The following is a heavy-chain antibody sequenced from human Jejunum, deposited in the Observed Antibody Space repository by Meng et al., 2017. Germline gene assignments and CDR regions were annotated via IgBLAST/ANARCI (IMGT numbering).Heavy chain of an antibody. CDR2: ITTGGEYT. CDR3: ARGVTSGTTYSAYQI. J-gene: IGHJ3*02. D-gene: IGHD1-26*01. CDR1: GFTFSGYV. V-gene: IGHV3-23*01. Sequence: GESLKISCAASGFTFSGYVMGWVRQAPGKGLEWVSSITTGGEYTYYADSVKGRYTISRDNSMHTVFLQMNSLRVDDTAVYYCARGVTSGTTYSAYQIWGQGKMV.